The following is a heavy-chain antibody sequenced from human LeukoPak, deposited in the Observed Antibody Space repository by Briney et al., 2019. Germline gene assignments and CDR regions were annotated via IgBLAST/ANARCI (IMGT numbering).Heavy chain of an antibody. CDR2: ISAYNGNT. V-gene: IGHV1-18*04. CDR1: GYTFTGYY. Sequence: ASVKVSCKASGYTFTGYYMHWVRQAPGQGLEWMGWISAYNGNTNYAQKLQGRVTMTTDTSTSTAYMELSSLRSEDTAVYYCTRDHHDPPSGSYSYYWGQGTLVTVSS. D-gene: IGHD1-26*01. J-gene: IGHJ4*02. CDR3: TRDHHDPPSGSYSYY.